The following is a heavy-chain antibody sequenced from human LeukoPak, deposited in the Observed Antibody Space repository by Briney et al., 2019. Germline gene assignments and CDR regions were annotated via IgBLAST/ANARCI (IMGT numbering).Heavy chain of an antibody. CDR1: GFTFSSYW. V-gene: IGHV3-7*01. CDR3: ARESGSLLSKPFDY. Sequence: GGSLRLSCAASGFTFSSYWMSWVRQAPGKGLEWVANIKQDGSEKYYVDSVKGRFTISRDNAKNSLYLQMNSLRAEDTAVYYCARESGSLLSKPFDYWGQGTLVTVSS. D-gene: IGHD1-26*01. CDR2: IKQDGSEK. J-gene: IGHJ4*02.